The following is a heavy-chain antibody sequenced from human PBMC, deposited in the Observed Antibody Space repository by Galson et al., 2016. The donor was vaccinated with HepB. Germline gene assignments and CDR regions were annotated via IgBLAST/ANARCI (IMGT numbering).Heavy chain of an antibody. Sequence: TLSLTCSVSGDSMSNGFYTYHWIRQHPGKGLDWIGRIFYTGITSYSPALRTRASLSVDTSSKQFSLKLNLVTAADTAFYFCARSTDAATVFDLWGQGVLVTGSS. CDR2: IFYTGIT. CDR3: ARSTDAATVFDL. CDR1: GDSMSNGFYT. D-gene: IGHD5-18*01. V-gene: IGHV4-31*03. J-gene: IGHJ4*02.